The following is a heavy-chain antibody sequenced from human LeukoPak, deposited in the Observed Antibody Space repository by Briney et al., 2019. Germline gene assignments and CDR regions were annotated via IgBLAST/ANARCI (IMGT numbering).Heavy chain of an antibody. V-gene: IGHV4-31*03. Sequence: SQTLSLTCTVSGGSISSGGYYWSWIRQHPGKGLEWIGYIFYSGSTYYNPSLKSRVTISVDTSKNQFSLKLSSVTAADTAVYYCARGSRGYSYGWGQGTLVTVSS. D-gene: IGHD5-18*01. CDR3: ARGSRGYSYG. J-gene: IGHJ4*02. CDR2: IFYSGST. CDR1: GGSISSGGYY.